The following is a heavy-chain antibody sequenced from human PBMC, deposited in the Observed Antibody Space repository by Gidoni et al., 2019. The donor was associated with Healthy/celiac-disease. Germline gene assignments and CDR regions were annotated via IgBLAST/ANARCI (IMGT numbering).Heavy chain of an antibody. J-gene: IGHJ3*02. V-gene: IGHV3-66*02. CDR3: ARPRVEYCSSTSCFDAFDI. Sequence: EVQLVESGGGLVQPGGSLRLSCAASGFPVSSNYMSWVRQAPGKGLEWVSVIYSGGSTYYADSVKGRFTISRDNSKNTLYLQMNSLRAEDTAVYYCARPRVEYCSSTSCFDAFDIWGQGTMVTVSS. D-gene: IGHD2-2*01. CDR2: IYSGGST. CDR1: GFPVSSNY.